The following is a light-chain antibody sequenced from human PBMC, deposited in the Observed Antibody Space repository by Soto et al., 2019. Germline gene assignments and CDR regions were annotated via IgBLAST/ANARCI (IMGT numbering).Light chain of an antibody. CDR3: QKYNSAPLT. CDR1: QGISNF. J-gene: IGKJ3*01. CDR2: AAS. Sequence: EIQMTQSPSSLSASVGDRVTITCRASQGISNFLAWYQQKPGKVPKLLIYAASTLQSGIPSRFSGSGSGTDFTLTISSLQSEDVATYYCQKYNSAPLTFGPGTKVDIK. V-gene: IGKV1-27*01.